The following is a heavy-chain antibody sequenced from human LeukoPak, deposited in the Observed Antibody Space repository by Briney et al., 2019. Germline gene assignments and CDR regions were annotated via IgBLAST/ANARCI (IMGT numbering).Heavy chain of an antibody. J-gene: IGHJ3*02. CDR3: ARRFVGYDSTWGASDI. D-gene: IGHD3-22*01. Sequence: SSETLSLTCTVSGGSISSYYWSWIRQPPGKGLEWIGYIYYSGSTNYNPSLKSRVTMSVDTPKNQFSLKLTSVTAADTAVYYCARRFVGYDSTWGASDIWGQGTMVTVSS. CDR1: GGSISSYY. CDR2: IYYSGST. V-gene: IGHV4-59*08.